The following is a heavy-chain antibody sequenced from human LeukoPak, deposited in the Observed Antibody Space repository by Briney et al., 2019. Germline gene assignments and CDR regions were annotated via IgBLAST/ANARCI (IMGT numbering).Heavy chain of an antibody. CDR3: ARDCSSTSCYHTYTTLYDY. CDR2: ISSSSSYI. CDR1: GFTFSSYS. D-gene: IGHD2-2*01. Sequence: GGSLRLSCAASGFTFSSYSMNCVRQAPGKGLEWVSSISSSSSYIYYADSVKGRFTISRDNAKNSLYLQMNSLRAEDTAVYYCARDCSSTSCYHTYTTLYDYWGQGTLVTVSS. V-gene: IGHV3-21*01. J-gene: IGHJ4*02.